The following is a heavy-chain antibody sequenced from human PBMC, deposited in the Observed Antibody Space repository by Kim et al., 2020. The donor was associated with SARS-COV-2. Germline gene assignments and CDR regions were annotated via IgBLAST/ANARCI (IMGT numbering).Heavy chain of an antibody. D-gene: IGHD4-17*01. CDR1: GYSFTSYW. CDR3: ATTTVTTRGWFDP. J-gene: IGHJ5*02. CDR2: IDPSDSYT. V-gene: IGHV5-10-1*01. Sequence: GESLKISCKGSGYSFTSYWISWVRQMPGKGLEWMGRIDPSDSYTNYSPSFQGHVTISADKSISTAYLQWSSLKASDTAMYYCATTTVTTRGWFDPWGQGTLVTVSS.